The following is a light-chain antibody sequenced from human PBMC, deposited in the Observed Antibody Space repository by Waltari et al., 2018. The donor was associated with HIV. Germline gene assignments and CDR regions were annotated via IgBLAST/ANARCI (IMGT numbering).Light chain of an antibody. Sequence: QSVLTQPPSVSGAPGQRVAISCTCNSCNIRAGYDGHCKQRLPRSAPKLSSTPNNHRPPGVPERFSGSKSGASASLTITGLQAEDEADYFCQSYDRDVGGPVIGGGTKLTIL. CDR2: PNN. V-gene: IGLV1-40*01. CDR3: QSYDRDVGGPV. J-gene: IGLJ3*02. CDR1: SCNIRAGYD.